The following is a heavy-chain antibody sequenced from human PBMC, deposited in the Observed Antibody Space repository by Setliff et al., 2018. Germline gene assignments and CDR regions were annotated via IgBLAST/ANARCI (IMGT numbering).Heavy chain of an antibody. D-gene: IGHD3-10*01. V-gene: IGHV1-69*10. Sequence: VASVKVSCKASGGTFSGYAISWVRQAPGQGLEWMGGIIPILGIANYAQKFQGRVTITADESTSTAYMELSSLRSEDTAVYYCARDFMVRGVIITAGNAFDIWGQGTMVTVSS. J-gene: IGHJ3*02. CDR1: GGTFSGYA. CDR3: ARDFMVRGVIITAGNAFDI. CDR2: IIPILGIA.